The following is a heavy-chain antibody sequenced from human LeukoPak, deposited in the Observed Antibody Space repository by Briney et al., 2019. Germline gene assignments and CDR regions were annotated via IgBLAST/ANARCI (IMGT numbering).Heavy chain of an antibody. V-gene: IGHV1-24*01. Sequence: ASVKVSCKVSGYTLTELSMHWVRQAPGKGVEWMGGFDPEDGETIYAQKFQGRVTMTEDTSTDTAYIELSSLRSEDKAVYYCATGSGRLDYSNDYWGQGTLVTVSS. CDR2: FDPEDGET. CDR3: ATGSGRLDYSNDY. J-gene: IGHJ4*02. CDR1: GYTLTELS. D-gene: IGHD4-11*01.